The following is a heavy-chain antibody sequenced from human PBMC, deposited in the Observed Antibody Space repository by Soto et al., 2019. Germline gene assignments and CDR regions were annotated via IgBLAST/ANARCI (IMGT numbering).Heavy chain of an antibody. CDR3: ARGQSSYSSGWYGGANWFDP. CDR1: GGSFSGYY. Sequence: SEPLSLTCAVYGGSFSGYYWSWIRQPPGKGLEWIGEINYSGSTNYNPSLKSRVPISLDTSKNQFSLKLSSVTAADTAVYYCARGQSSYSSGWYGGANWFDPWGQGTLVTVSS. V-gene: IGHV4-34*01. D-gene: IGHD6-19*01. J-gene: IGHJ5*02. CDR2: INYSGST.